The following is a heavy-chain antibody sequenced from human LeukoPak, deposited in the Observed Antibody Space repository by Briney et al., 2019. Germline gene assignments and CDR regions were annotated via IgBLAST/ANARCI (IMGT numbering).Heavy chain of an antibody. CDR3: ARLEPQTYDFWSGYEGAFDI. CDR2: INHSGST. CDR1: GGSFSGYY. D-gene: IGHD3-3*01. V-gene: IGHV4-34*01. J-gene: IGHJ3*02. Sequence: PSETLSLTCAVYGGSFSGYYWSWIRQPPGKGLEWIGEINHSGSTNYNPSLKSRVTISVGTSKNQFSLKLSSVTAADTAVYYCARLEPQTYDFWSGYEGAFDIWGQGTMVTVSS.